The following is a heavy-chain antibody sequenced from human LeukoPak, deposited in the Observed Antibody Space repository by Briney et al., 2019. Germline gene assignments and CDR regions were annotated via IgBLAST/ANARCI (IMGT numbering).Heavy chain of an antibody. CDR1: GYTFTSYG. CDR2: ISAYNGNT. V-gene: IGHV1-18*01. J-gene: IGHJ3*02. CDR3: VRVGGGGSSSWYGAFDI. D-gene: IGHD6-13*01. Sequence: ASVKVSCKASGYTFTSYGISWVRQAPGQGLEWMGWISAYNGNTNYAQKLQGRVTMTTGTSTSTAYMELRSLRSDDTAVYYCVRVGGGGSSSWYGAFDIWGQGTMVTVSS.